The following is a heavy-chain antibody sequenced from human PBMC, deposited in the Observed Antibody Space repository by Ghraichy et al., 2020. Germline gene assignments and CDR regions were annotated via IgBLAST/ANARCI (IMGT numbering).Heavy chain of an antibody. CDR3: ARDPGVGEVGATGPFDY. D-gene: IGHD1-26*01. CDR1: GFTFSDYY. CDR2: ISSSGSTI. V-gene: IGHV3-11*01. Sequence: LSLTCAASGFTFSDYYMSWIRQAPGKGLEWVLYISSSGSTIYYADSVKGRFTISRDNAKNSLYLQMNSLRAEDTAVYYCARDPGVGEVGATGPFDYWGQGTLVTVCS. J-gene: IGHJ4*02.